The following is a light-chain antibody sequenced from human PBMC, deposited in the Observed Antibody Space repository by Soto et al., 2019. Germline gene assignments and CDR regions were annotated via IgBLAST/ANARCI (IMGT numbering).Light chain of an antibody. CDR3: SSYRSSSTPFV. CDR1: SSDVGGYNY. Sequence: QSALTQPASVSGSPGQSITISCTGTSSDVGGYNYVSWYQQYPGKAPKLMIYDVSNRPSGVCNRFSGSKSGNTASLTISGLQADDEADYYCSSYRSSSTPFVFGTGTKLTVL. J-gene: IGLJ1*01. CDR2: DVS. V-gene: IGLV2-14*01.